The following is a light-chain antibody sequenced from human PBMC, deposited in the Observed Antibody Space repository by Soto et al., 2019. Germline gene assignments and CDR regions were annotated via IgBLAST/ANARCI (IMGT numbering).Light chain of an antibody. CDR1: QSVSTY. V-gene: IGKV3-11*01. CDR2: DAS. Sequence: ETVLTQSPATLSLSPGERATLSCRASQSVSTYLAWYQQKPGQAPRLLRYDASKRATGIPDRFSGSGSGTDFTLTISSLEPEDFAVYYCQQRSNWPHTFGQGTKVEI. CDR3: QQRSNWPHT. J-gene: IGKJ2*01.